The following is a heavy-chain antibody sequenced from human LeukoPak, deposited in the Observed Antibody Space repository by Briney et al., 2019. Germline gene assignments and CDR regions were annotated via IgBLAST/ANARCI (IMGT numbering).Heavy chain of an antibody. V-gene: IGHV1-2*02. Sequence: ASVKVSCKASGYTFTSYGISWVRQSPGQGPEWRGWINPNSGGTNYAKKFQGRVTMTRDTAIRTANRELSRLRSDDPTVYYCAREGGPGSQNWCDPWGQGTLVTVSS. CDR1: GYTFTSYG. J-gene: IGHJ5*02. CDR2: INPNSGGT. D-gene: IGHD3-10*01. CDR3: AREGGPGSQNWCDP.